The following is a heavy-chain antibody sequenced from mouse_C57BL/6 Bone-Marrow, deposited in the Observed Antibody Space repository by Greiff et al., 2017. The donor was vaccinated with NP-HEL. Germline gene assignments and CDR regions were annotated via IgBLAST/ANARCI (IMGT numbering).Heavy chain of an antibody. CDR1: GFTFSSYT. V-gene: IGHV5-9*01. CDR2: ISGGGGNT. Sequence: EVKVEESGGGLVKPGGSLKLSCAASGFTFSSYTMSWVRQTPEKRLEWVATISGGGGNTYYPDSVKGRFTITRDNAKNTLYLQMSSLRSEDTALYYWARHDDWGQGTTLTVSS. J-gene: IGHJ2*01. CDR3: ARHDD.